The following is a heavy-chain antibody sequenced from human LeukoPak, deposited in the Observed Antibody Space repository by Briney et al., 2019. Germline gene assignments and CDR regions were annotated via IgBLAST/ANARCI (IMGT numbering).Heavy chain of an antibody. CDR2: INPNSGGT. J-gene: IGHJ4*02. CDR3: ARDIGYCSGGSCPASDY. CDR1: GYTFTSYY. V-gene: IGHV1-2*02. D-gene: IGHD2-15*01. Sequence: ASVKVSCKASGYTFTSYYMHWVRQAPGQGLEWMGWINPNSGGTNYAQKFQGRVTMTRDTSISTAYMELSRLRSDDTAVYYCARDIGYCSGGSCPASDYWGQGTLVTVSS.